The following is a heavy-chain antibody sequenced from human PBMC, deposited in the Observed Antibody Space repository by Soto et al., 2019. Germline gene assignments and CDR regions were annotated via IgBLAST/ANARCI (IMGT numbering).Heavy chain of an antibody. CDR3: ARFRALKSSSILLSDMHA. Sequence: QRNWSRVSGDRSASYGSRCVRKMHSKGLDWMGNINPGDSYTRYRPSFQGQVTISADKSISSAYMQWSSLKASDTAMYYCARFRALKSSSILLSDMHACGQGTTVTVSS. CDR2: INPGDSYT. CDR1: GDRSASYG. J-gene: IGHJ6*02. V-gene: IGHV5-51*02. D-gene: IGHD6-6*01.